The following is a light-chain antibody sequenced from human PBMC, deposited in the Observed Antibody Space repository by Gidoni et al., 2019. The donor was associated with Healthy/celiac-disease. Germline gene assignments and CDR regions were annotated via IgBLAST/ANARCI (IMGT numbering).Light chain of an antibody. CDR1: ALPKQY. CDR2: KDS. J-gene: IGLJ3*02. V-gene: IGLV3-25*03. CDR3: QSADSSGTSGV. Sequence: SYELPQPPSVSVSPGQTARITCSGDALPKQYAYWYQQKPGQAPVLVIYKDSERPSGIPERFSGSSSGTTVTLTISGVQAEDEADYYCQSADSSGTSGVFGGGTKLTVL.